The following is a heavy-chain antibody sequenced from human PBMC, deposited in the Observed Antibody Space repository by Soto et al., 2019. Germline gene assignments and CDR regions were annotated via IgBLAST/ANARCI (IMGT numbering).Heavy chain of an antibody. J-gene: IGHJ4*02. CDR3: ARTYGSGPRFDY. CDR2: IYHSGST. D-gene: IGHD3-10*01. Sequence: SETLSLTCAVSGGSISSGGYSWSWIRQPPGKGLEWIGYIYHSGSTYYNPSLKSRVTISVDRSKNQFSLKLSSVTAADTAVYYCARTYGSGPRFDYWGQGTLVTVSS. CDR1: GGSISSGGYS. V-gene: IGHV4-30-2*01.